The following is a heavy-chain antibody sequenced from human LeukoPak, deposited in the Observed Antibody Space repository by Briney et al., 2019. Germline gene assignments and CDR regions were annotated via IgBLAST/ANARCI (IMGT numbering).Heavy chain of an antibody. CDR1: GYTFTSYA. V-gene: IGHV1-3*02. CDR2: SNAGNGNT. CDR3: ARGLYYDWYYGMDV. Sequence: ASVKVSCKASGYTFTSYAMHWVRQAPGQRLEWMGWSNAGNGNTKYSQEFQARVTITRDTSASTAYMELSSLRSEDTAVYYCARGLYYDWYYGMDVWGQGTTVTVSS. D-gene: IGHD3-3*01. J-gene: IGHJ6*02.